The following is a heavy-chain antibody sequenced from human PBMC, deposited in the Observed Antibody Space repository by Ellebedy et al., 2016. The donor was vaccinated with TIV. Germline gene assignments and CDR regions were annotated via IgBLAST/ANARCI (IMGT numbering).Heavy chain of an antibody. J-gene: IGHJ4*02. CDR3: ARVIYQLWSGESPFDY. D-gene: IGHD3-10*01. Sequence: GESLKISCAASGFTFNRYALHWVRQAPGKGLEWVSVISYDGSKKYYADSVTGRFIISRDTSKNTLYLQMSSLRPQDTAVYYCARVIYQLWSGESPFDYWGQGTLLTVSS. CDR2: ISYDGSKK. CDR1: GFTFNRYA. V-gene: IGHV3-30*15.